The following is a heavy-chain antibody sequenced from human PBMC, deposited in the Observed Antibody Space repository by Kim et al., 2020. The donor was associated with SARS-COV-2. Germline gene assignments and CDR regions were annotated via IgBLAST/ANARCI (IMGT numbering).Heavy chain of an antibody. J-gene: IGHJ4*02. CDR2: VNSDGSST. CDR3: ASLSIGDVWDKFAY. Sequence: GGSLRLSCVASGVTFSSYWRHWVRQAPGKGLVWVSRVNSDGSSTSYADSVKGRFTIARDNARNTLYLQMNSLRSEDTAVYYCASLSIGDVWDKFAYWGQG. CDR1: GVTFSSYW. V-gene: IGHV3-74*01. D-gene: IGHD3-16*01.